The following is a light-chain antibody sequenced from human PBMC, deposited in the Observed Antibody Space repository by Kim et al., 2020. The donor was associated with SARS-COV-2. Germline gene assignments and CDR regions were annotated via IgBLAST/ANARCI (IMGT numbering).Light chain of an antibody. CDR2: GPS. Sequence: ETVLTQSPGTLSLSPGERATLSCRASQSVTGNYIAWYQQKPGQAPRLLLYGPSSRAPGVPDRFSASGSGPDFALTISRLEPEDFAVYYCQLYGNSPTFGPGTKVDIK. CDR1: QSVTGNY. J-gene: IGKJ3*01. V-gene: IGKV3-20*01. CDR3: QLYGNSPT.